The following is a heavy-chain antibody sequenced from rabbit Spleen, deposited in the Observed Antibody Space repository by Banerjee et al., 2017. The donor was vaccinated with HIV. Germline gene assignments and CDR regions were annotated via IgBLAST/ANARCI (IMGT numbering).Heavy chain of an antibody. CDR2: IYPDGSGST. J-gene: IGHJ4*01. CDR1: GFSFSNSYY. Sequence: QSLEESGGDMVKPGASLTLTCTASGFSFSNSYYICWVRQAPGKGPEWIGCIYPDGSGSTAYASWAKGRFTISRTSSTTVTLRMTSLTAADRAAYFCARDLVGVIGWNFYLWGPGTLVTVS. V-gene: IGHV1S40*01. D-gene: IGHD1-1*01. CDR3: ARDLVGVIGWNFYL.